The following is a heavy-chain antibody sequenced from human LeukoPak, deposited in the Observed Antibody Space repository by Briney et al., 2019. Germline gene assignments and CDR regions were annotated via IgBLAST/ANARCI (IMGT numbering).Heavy chain of an antibody. J-gene: IGHJ4*02. D-gene: IGHD2-8*02. V-gene: IGHV3-30*18. CDR1: GFTFSSYG. CDR2: ISYDGSNK. CDR3: AKDRTGPIIGYFDY. Sequence: PGRSLRLSCAVSGFTFSSYGMHWVRQAPGKGLEWVAVISYDGSNKYYADSVKGRFTISRDNSKNTLYLQMNRLRAEDTAVYYCAKDRTGPIIGYFDYWGQGTLVTVSS.